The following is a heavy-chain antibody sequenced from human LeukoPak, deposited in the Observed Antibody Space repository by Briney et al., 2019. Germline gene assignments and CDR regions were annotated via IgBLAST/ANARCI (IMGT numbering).Heavy chain of an antibody. V-gene: IGHV3-48*01. CDR1: GFTFSSYS. CDR2: ISSSSSTI. Sequence: GGSLRLSCAASGFTFSSYSMNWVRQAPGKGLEWVSYISSSSSTIYYADSVKGRFTISRDNAKNSLYLQMNSLRAEDTAVYYCAREVVGGPLDYWGQGTLVTVSS. J-gene: IGHJ4*02. D-gene: IGHD1-26*01. CDR3: AREVVGGPLDY.